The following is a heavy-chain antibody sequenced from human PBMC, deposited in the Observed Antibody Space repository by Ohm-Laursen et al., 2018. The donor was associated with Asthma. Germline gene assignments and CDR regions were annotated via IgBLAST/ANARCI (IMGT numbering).Heavy chain of an antibody. CDR3: AIGEDDIGDSGWFEH. V-gene: IGHV3-23*01. D-gene: IGHD2-21*02. Sequence: GSLRLSCAASGFTFSTYAMNWVRQAPGKGLEWVSDISGNGGRTKYADFVTGRFTISRDNSKNTLYLQMNSLRAEDTALYYCAIGEDDIGDSGWFEHWGQGTLVTVSS. CDR2: ISGNGGRT. J-gene: IGHJ5*02. CDR1: GFTFSTYA.